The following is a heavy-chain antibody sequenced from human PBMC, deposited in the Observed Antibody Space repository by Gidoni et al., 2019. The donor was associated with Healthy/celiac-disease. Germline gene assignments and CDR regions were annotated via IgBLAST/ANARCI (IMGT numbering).Heavy chain of an antibody. Sequence: QVQLVQSGAEVKKPGSSVTVSCKASVGPFSSYAISWVRQAPGQGLEWMGGIIPILGTANYAQKFQGRVTITADESTSTAYMELSSLRSEDTAVYYGARDRRTVGATYFDYWGQGTLVTVSS. CDR3: ARDRRTVGATYFDY. D-gene: IGHD1-26*01. CDR1: VGPFSSYA. CDR2: IIPILGTA. J-gene: IGHJ4*02. V-gene: IGHV1-69*01.